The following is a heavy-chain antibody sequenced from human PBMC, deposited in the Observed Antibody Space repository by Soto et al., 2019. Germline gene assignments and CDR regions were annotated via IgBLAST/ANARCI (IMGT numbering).Heavy chain of an antibody. CDR2: TYYRSKWYN. CDR3: ARDLEAIAARREASVYWFDP. J-gene: IGHJ5*02. CDR1: GDSVSSNSAA. D-gene: IGHD6-6*01. Sequence: PSQTLSLTCAISGDSVSSNSAAWNWIRQSPSRGLEWLGRTYYRSKWYNDYAVSVKSRITINPDTSKNQFSLQLNSVTPEDTAVYYCARDLEAIAARREASVYWFDPWGQGTLVTVSS. V-gene: IGHV6-1*01.